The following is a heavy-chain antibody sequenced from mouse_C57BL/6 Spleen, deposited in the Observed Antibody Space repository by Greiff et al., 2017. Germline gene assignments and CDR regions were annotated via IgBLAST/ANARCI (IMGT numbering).Heavy chain of an antibody. CDR2: ISNLAYSI. V-gene: IGHV5-15*01. D-gene: IGHD1-1*01. CDR3: ARHGSSSFAY. Sequence: DVKLVESGGGLVQPGGSLKLSCAASGFTFSDYGMAWVRQAPRKGPEWVAFISNLAYSIYYADTVTGRFTISRENAKNTLYLEMSSLRSEDTAMYYCARHGSSSFAYWGQGTLVTVSA. J-gene: IGHJ3*01. CDR1: GFTFSDYG.